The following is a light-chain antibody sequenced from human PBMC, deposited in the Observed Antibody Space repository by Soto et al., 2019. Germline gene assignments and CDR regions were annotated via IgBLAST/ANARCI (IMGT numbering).Light chain of an antibody. CDR3: SSYTSSSTPLV. V-gene: IGLV2-14*01. CDR1: SSDVGGYNY. J-gene: IGLJ3*02. CDR2: DVT. Sequence: QSALTQPASVSGSPGQSITISCTGTSSDVGGYNYVSWYQQHPGKAPKLMIYDVTNRTSGVSNRFSGSKSGNTASLTISGLQAEDEADYYCSSYTSSSTPLVFGGGTKVTVL.